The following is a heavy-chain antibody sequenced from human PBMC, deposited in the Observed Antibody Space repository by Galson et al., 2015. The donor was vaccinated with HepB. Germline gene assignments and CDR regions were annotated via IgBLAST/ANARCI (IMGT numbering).Heavy chain of an antibody. Sequence: SVKVSCKASGGTFSSYAISWVRQAPGQGLEWMGGIIPIFGTANYAQKLQGRVTITADKSTSTAYMELSSLRSEDTAVYYCARQYYYDSSGYLDYWGQGTLVTVSS. D-gene: IGHD3-22*01. CDR3: ARQYYYDSSGYLDY. V-gene: IGHV1-69*06. J-gene: IGHJ4*02. CDR1: GGTFSSYA. CDR2: IIPIFGTA.